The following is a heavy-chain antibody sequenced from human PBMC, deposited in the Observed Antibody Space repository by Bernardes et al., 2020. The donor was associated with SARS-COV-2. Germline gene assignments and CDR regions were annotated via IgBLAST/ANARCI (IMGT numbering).Heavy chain of an antibody. J-gene: IGHJ5*02. Sequence: ASVKVSCRASGYTFIGYYMHWVRQAPGQGLEWMGWINPNSGGTNYAQKFQGRVTMTRDTSISTAYMELSRLRSDDTAVYYCARDHVTGWFDPWGQGTRVTVSS. CDR1: GYTFIGYY. CDR2: INPNSGGT. CDR3: ARDHVTGWFDP. D-gene: IGHD2-21*02. V-gene: IGHV1-2*02.